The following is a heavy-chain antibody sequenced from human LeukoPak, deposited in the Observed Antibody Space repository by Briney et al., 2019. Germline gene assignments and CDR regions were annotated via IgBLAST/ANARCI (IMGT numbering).Heavy chain of an antibody. CDR3: ARVAVGGTGDWFDP. Sequence: GASVKVSCKASGYTFTSHDINWVRQATGQGLEWMGWMNPSSVTTGSAQKFQGRVTMTWNTSISTAYTELSGLRSEDTAVYYCARVAVGGTGDWFDPWGQGTLVTVSS. CDR1: GYTFTSHD. CDR2: MNPSSVTT. D-gene: IGHD6-19*01. V-gene: IGHV1-8*01. J-gene: IGHJ5*02.